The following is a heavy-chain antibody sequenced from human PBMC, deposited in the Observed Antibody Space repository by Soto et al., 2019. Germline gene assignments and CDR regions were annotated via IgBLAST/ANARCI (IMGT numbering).Heavy chain of an antibody. V-gene: IGHV1-58*01. Sequence: ASVKVSCKASGFTFTSSAVQWVRQARGQRLEWIGWIVVGSGNTNYAQKFQERVTITRDMSTSTAYMELSSLRSEDTPVYYCAAGNTNKYYDILTGYWGSYYYYGMDVWGQGTTVTVSS. D-gene: IGHD3-9*01. J-gene: IGHJ6*02. CDR2: IVVGSGNT. CDR1: GFTFTSSA. CDR3: AAGNTNKYYDILTGYWGSYYYYGMDV.